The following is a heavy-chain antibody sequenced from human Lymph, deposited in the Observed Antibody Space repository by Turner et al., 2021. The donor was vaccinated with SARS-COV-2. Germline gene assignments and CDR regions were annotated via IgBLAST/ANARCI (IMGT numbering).Heavy chain of an antibody. CDR1: GFTFNNYP. CDR2: ISYDGSNK. CDR3: ARDSSGSGTLDY. Sequence: QVQLVESGGGVVQPGRSLRLYCAASGFTFNNYPMHWVRQAPGKGLEWVAVISYDGSNKYYADSVKGRFTISRDNSKNTLYLQMNSLRAEDTAGYYCARDSSGSGTLDYWGQGTLVTVSS. J-gene: IGHJ4*02. V-gene: IGHV3-30-3*01. D-gene: IGHD3-10*01.